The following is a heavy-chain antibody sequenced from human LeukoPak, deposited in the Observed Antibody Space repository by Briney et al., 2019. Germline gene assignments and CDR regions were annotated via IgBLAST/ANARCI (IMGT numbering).Heavy chain of an antibody. Sequence: PSETLSLTCTVSGGSISSYYWSWIRQPAGKGLEWIGRIYTSGSTNYNPSLKSRVTMSVDTSKNQFSLKLSSVTAADTAVYYCARDGWYNWNDDRYEGFDIWGQGTMVTVSS. CDR1: GGSISSYY. CDR3: ARDGWYNWNDDRYEGFDI. J-gene: IGHJ3*02. CDR2: IYTSGST. D-gene: IGHD1-1*01. V-gene: IGHV4-4*07.